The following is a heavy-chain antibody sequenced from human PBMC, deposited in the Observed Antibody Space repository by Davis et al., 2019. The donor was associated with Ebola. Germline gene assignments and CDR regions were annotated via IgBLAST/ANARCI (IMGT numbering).Heavy chain of an antibody. CDR1: GYTFTSYG. CDR2: ISAYNGNT. J-gene: IGHJ3*02. Sequence: ASVKVSCKASGYTFTSYGISWVRQAPGQGLEWMGWISAYNGNTNYAQKLQGRVTMTTDTSTSTAYMELRSLRSDDTAVYYCARAPYSSSWYVAFDIWGQGTMVTVSS. D-gene: IGHD6-13*01. CDR3: ARAPYSSSWYVAFDI. V-gene: IGHV1-18*01.